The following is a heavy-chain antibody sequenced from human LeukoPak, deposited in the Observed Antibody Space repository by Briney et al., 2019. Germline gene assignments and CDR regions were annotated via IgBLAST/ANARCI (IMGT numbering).Heavy chain of an antibody. J-gene: IGHJ3*02. CDR2: IYYSGST. CDR3: ARSDMYYDFWSGYYPPENAFDI. D-gene: IGHD3-3*01. Sequence: SETLSLTCTVSGGSISSYYWSWIRQPPGKGLEWIGYIYYSGSTNYNPSLKSRVTISVDTSKNQFSLKLSSVTAADTAVYYCARSDMYYDFWSGYYPPENAFDIWGQGTMVTVSS. V-gene: IGHV4-59*01. CDR1: GGSISSYY.